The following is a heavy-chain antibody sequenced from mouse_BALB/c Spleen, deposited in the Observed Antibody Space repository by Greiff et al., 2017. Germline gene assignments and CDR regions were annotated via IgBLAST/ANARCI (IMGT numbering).Heavy chain of an antibody. CDR1: GYSITSDYA. V-gene: IGHV3-2*02. D-gene: IGHD2-4*01. CDR2: ISYSGST. Sequence: EVMLVESGPGLVKPSQSLSLTCTVTGYSITSDYAWNWIRQFPGNKLEWMGYISYSGSTSYNPSLKSRISITRDTSKNQFFLQLNSVTTEDTATYYCAIDYGRYFDYWGQGTTLTVSS. CDR3: AIDYGRYFDY. J-gene: IGHJ2*01.